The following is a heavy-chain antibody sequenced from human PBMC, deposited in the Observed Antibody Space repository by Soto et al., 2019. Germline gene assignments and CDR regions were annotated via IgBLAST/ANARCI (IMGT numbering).Heavy chain of an antibody. Sequence: GGSLRLSCAASGFTFSSYAMSWVRQAPGKGLEWVSVISGSDDSTYYADSVKGRFTISRDNSKNTLYLQMNSLRAEDTAVYYCTRLHQLPVGDFYYYAMDVWGQGTTVTVSS. J-gene: IGHJ6*02. D-gene: IGHD2-2*01. CDR3: TRLHQLPVGDFYYYAMDV. V-gene: IGHV3-23*01. CDR2: ISGSDDST. CDR1: GFTFSSYA.